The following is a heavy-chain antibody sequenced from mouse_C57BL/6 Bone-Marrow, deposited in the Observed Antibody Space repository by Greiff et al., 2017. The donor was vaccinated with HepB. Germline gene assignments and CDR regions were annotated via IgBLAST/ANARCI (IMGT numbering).Heavy chain of an antibody. J-gene: IGHJ1*03. CDR2: ISNGGGST. D-gene: IGHD1-1*01. CDR1: GFTFSDYY. Sequence: DVHLVESGGGLVQPGGSLKLSCAASGFTFSDYYMYWVRQTPEKRLEWVAYISNGGGSTYYPDTVKGRFTISRDNAKNTLYLQMSRLKSEDTAMYYCATNYYGSSSYWYFDVWGTGTTVTVSS. V-gene: IGHV5-12*01. CDR3: ATNYYGSSSYWYFDV.